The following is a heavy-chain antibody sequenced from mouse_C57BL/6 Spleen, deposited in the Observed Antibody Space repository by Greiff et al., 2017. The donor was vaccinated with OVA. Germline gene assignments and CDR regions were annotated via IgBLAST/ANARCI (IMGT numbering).Heavy chain of an antibody. Sequence: VKVVESGAELVKPGASVKMSCKASGYTFTTYPIEWMKQNHGKSLEWIGNFHPYNDDTKYNEKFKGKATLTVEKSSSTVYLELSRLTSEDSAVYYCARGTTKAMDYWGQGTSVTVSS. J-gene: IGHJ4*01. CDR1: GYTFTTYP. V-gene: IGHV1-47*01. D-gene: IGHD1-1*01. CDR2: FHPYNDDT. CDR3: ARGTTKAMDY.